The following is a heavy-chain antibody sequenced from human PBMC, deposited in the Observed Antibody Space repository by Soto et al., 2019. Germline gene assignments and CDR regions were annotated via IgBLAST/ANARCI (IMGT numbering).Heavy chain of an antibody. V-gene: IGHV3-23*01. D-gene: IGHD5-18*01. CDR2: ITGSGAST. CDR3: ATRYSYFDY. J-gene: IGHJ4*02. CDR1: GFSFSSAA. Sequence: GSLRLFCASSGFSFSSAAMSWVRQAPGKGLEWVSAITGSGASTYYADSVQGRFTISRDNSKNTLYLQMNSLRAEDKALYYCATRYSYFDYWGQGTLVTVSS.